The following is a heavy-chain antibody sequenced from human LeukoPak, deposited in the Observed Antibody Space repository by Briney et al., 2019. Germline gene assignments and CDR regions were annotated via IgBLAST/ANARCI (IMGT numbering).Heavy chain of an antibody. V-gene: IGHV4-4*07. Sequence: SETLSLTSTASGGSISSYYWSWIRQPAGKGLEWIGRIYTSGTTNYNPSLKSRVTMSIDTSKNQFSLKLSSVTAADTAVYYCAGHYGSGFDFWGQGTLVTVSS. CDR2: IYTSGTT. CDR1: GGSISSYY. D-gene: IGHD3-10*01. J-gene: IGHJ4*02. CDR3: AGHYGSGFDF.